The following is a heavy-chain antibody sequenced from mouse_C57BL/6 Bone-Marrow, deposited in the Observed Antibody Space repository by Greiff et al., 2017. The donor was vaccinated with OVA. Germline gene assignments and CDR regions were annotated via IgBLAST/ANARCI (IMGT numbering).Heavy chain of an antibody. CDR3: ARRFFDY. CDR1: GFTFSSYG. V-gene: IGHV5-6*01. J-gene: IGHJ2*01. Sequence: EVQLVKSGGDLVKPGGSLKLSCAASGFTFSSYGMSWVRQTPDKRLEWVATISSGGSYTYYPDSVKGRFTISRDNAKNTLYLQMSSLKSEDTAMYYCARRFFDYWGQGTTLTVSS. CDR2: ISSGGSYT.